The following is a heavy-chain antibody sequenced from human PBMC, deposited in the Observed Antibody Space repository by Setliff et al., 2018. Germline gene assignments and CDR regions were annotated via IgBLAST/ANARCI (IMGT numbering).Heavy chain of an antibody. Sequence: SETLSLTCTVSGGSISTYYWSWIRQPPGKGLEWIGYIYYSGRTNYNPSLRSRVTISVDTSKNQFSLKVSSVTAADTAVYYCARHENDYGDYDDAFDIWGQGTMVTV. D-gene: IGHD4-17*01. CDR3: ARHENDYGDYDDAFDI. V-gene: IGHV4-59*08. CDR2: IYYSGRT. CDR1: GGSISTYY. J-gene: IGHJ3*02.